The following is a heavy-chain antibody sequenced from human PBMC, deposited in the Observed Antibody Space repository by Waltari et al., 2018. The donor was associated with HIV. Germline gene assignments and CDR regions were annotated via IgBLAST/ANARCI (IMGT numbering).Heavy chain of an antibody. D-gene: IGHD2-15*01. CDR2: IGTAGDT. V-gene: IGHV3-13*01. CDR1: GFTFSTFD. CDR3: ARGRAGYCSGGKCYHYGMDV. Sequence: EVQLVESGGGLVQPGGSLRLSCAASGFTFSTFDMPWVRQATGKGLGWVSSIGTAGDTDYSGSVKGRFTISRENAKNSLFRQMDSLRAEDTAVYYCARGRAGYCSGGKCYHYGMDVWGQGTTVTVSS. J-gene: IGHJ6*02.